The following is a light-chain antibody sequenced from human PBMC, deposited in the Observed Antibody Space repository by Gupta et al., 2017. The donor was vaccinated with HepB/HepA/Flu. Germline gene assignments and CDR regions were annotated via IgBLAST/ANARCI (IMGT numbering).Light chain of an antibody. CDR2: GSS. Sequence: DIQLTQSPSSLSASIGDTVTITCRASQAMSNYLAWYQQRPGSIPKLLIFGSSNLHSGVPTRFSGSGSGTHFTRTINDVQPEDFATYFCQKYNSAPVIFGQGTRVEIK. J-gene: IGKJ5*01. CDR1: QAMSNY. CDR3: QKYNSAPVI. V-gene: IGKV1-27*01.